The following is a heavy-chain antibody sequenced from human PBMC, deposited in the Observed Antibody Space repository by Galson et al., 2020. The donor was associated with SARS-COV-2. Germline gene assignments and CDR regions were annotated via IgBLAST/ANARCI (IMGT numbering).Heavy chain of an antibody. CDR1: GFTFSSYG. Sequence: GGSLRLSCAASGFTFSSYGMHWVRQAPGKGLEWVAVIWYDGSNKYYADSVKGRFTISRDNSKNTLYLQMNSLRAEDTAVYYCARDPPYYDILTDWGFFDIWGQGTMVTVSS. J-gene: IGHJ3*02. D-gene: IGHD3-9*01. CDR3: ARDPPYYDILTDWGFFDI. V-gene: IGHV3-33*01. CDR2: IWYDGSNK.